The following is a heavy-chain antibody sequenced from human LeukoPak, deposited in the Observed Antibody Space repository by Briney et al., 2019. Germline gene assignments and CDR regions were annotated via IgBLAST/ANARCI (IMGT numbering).Heavy chain of an antibody. D-gene: IGHD3-22*01. Sequence: SPSETLSLTCTVSGGSISSSSYSWGWIRQPPGKGLEWIGEINHSGSTNYNPSLKSRVTISVDTSKNQFSLKLSSVTAADTAVYYCARDLVVVITSGTTNYYGMDVWGQGTTVTVSS. CDR3: ARDLVVVITSGTTNYYGMDV. V-gene: IGHV4-39*07. CDR1: GGSISSSSYS. CDR2: INHSGST. J-gene: IGHJ6*02.